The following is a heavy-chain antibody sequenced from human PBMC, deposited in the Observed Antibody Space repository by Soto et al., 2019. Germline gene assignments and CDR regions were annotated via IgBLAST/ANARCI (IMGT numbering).Heavy chain of an antibody. Sequence: GGSLRLSCAASGFTFSSYGMSWVRQAPGKGLEWVSAISGSGGSKYYADSVKGRFTISRDNSKNTLYLQMNSLRAEDTAVYYCAKNPWVPAASRSTFCYWGQGTLVNVSS. D-gene: IGHD2-2*01. CDR2: ISGSGGSK. CDR3: AKNPWVPAASRSTFCY. V-gene: IGHV3-23*01. CDR1: GFTFSSYG. J-gene: IGHJ4*02.